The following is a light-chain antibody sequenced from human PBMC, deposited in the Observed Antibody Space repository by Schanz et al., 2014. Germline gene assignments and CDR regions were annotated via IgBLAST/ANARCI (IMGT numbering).Light chain of an antibody. Sequence: QSALTQPPSVSGSLGQSVTISCTGTSSDVGSYNRVSWYQQPPGTAPKFMIYEVSNRPSGVPDRFSGSKSGNTASLTISGLQAEDEADYYCSSYTSIGTRVFGGGTKLTVL. V-gene: IGLV2-18*02. CDR1: SSDVGSYNR. J-gene: IGLJ3*02. CDR3: SSYTSIGTRV. CDR2: EVS.